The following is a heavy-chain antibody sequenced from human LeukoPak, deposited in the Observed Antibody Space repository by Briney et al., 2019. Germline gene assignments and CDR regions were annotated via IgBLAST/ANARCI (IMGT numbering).Heavy chain of an antibody. V-gene: IGHV4-39*07. J-gene: IGHJ5*02. CDR3: ARGYGYVDVWGSYRPRYNWFDP. CDR1: GGSISSSSYY. Sequence: PSETLSLTCTVSGGSISSSSYYWSWIRQPPGKGLEWIGEINHSGSTNYNPSLKSRVTISVDTSKNQFSLKLSSVTAADTAVYYCARGYGYVDVWGSYRPRYNWFDPWGQGTLVTVSS. D-gene: IGHD3-16*02. CDR2: INHSGST.